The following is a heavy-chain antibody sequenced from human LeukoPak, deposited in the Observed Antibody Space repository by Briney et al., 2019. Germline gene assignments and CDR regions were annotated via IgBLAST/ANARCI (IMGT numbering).Heavy chain of an antibody. D-gene: IGHD5-18*01. J-gene: IGHJ4*02. V-gene: IGHV3-30*02. CDR3: ATYRLVLLPFES. CDR2: IQYDESSK. Sequence: GGSLRLSCKASGLRFSRGGMHWIRQAPGKGLEWLAFIQYDESSKYYADSVRGRFTISRDNSKSILSLQMNSLRAEDTAIYYCATYRLVLLPFESWGQGTLVTVSS. CDR1: GLRFSRGG.